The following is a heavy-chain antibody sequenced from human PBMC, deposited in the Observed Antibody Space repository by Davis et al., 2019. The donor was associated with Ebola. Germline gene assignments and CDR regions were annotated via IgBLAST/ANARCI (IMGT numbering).Heavy chain of an antibody. V-gene: IGHV1-46*01. CDR2: INPSGGST. CDR3: ARGNMVATIFHFDY. D-gene: IGHD5-12*01. CDR1: GYTFTGYY. J-gene: IGHJ4*02. Sequence: ASVKVSCKASGYTFTGYYMHWVRQAPGQGLEWMGIINPSGGSTSYAQKFQGRVTVTRGTSTTTVDLELSSLRSEDTAVYYCARGNMVATIFHFDYWGQGTLVIVSS.